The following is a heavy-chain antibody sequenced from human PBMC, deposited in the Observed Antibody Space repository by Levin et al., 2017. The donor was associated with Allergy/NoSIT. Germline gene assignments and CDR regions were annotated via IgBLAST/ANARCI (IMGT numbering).Heavy chain of an antibody. J-gene: IGHJ6*02. V-gene: IGHV3-30*18. D-gene: IGHD3-3*01. CDR2: ISYDGSNK. CDR3: AKDIRFLTSMDV. CDR1: GFTFSSYG. Sequence: GGSLRLSCAASGFTFSSYGMHWVRQAPGKGLEWVAVISYDGSNKYYADSVKGRFTISRDNSKNTLYLQMNSLRAEDTAVYYCAKDIRFLTSMDVWGQGTTVTVSS.